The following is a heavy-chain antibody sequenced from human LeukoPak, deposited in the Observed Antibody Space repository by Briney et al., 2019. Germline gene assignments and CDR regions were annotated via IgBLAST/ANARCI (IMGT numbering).Heavy chain of an antibody. V-gene: IGHV1-2*02. CDR2: INPNSGGT. CDR3: ASRGYYDSSGYYYATPRRYFDY. CDR1: GYTFTSYY. Sequence: ASVKVSCKASGYTFTSYYMHWVRQAPGQGLEWMGWINPNSGGTNYAQKFQGRVTMTRDTSISTAYMELSRLRSDDTAVYHCASRGYYDSSGYYYATPRRYFDYWGQGTLVTVSS. D-gene: IGHD3-22*01. J-gene: IGHJ4*02.